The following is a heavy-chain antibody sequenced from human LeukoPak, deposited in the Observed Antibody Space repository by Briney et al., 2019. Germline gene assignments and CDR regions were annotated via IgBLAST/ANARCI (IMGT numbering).Heavy chain of an antibody. Sequence: GASVKVSCKVSGYTLTELSMHWVRQAPGKGLEWMGGFDPEDGETIYAQKFQGRVTMTEDTSTDTAYMEVSSLRSEGRAGYYCPTGGDTRVYSSASFDYWGQATLATVS. D-gene: IGHD6-6*01. CDR3: PTGGDTRVYSSASFDY. CDR2: FDPEDGET. V-gene: IGHV1-24*01. J-gene: IGHJ4*02. CDR1: GYTLTELS.